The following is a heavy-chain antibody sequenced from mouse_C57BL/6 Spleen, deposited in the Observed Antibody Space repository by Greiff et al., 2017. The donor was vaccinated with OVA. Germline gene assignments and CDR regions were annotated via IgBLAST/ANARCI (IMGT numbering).Heavy chain of an antibody. V-gene: IGHV5-4*01. Sequence: EVKLVESGGGLVKPGGSLKLSCAASGFTFSSYAMSWVRQTPEKRLEWVATISDGGSYTYYPDNVKGRFTISRDNAKNNLYLQMSHLKSEDTAMYYCARDRGGSSSNYFDYWGQGTTLTVSS. CDR1: GFTFSSYA. CDR3: ARDRGGSSSNYFDY. J-gene: IGHJ2*01. CDR2: ISDGGSYT. D-gene: IGHD1-1*01.